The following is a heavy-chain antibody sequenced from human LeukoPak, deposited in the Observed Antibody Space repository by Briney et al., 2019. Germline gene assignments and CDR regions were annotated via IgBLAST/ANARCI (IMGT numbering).Heavy chain of an antibody. V-gene: IGHV3-7*03. J-gene: IGHJ6*02. CDR1: GFTFSSYW. Sequence: GGSLRLSCAASGFTFSSYWMNWARQAPGKGLEWVASINHNGNVYYYVDSVKGRFTISRDNAKNSLYLQMSNLRAEDTAVYFCARGGGLDVWGQGATVTVSS. CDR3: ARGGGLDV. D-gene: IGHD3-16*01. CDR2: INHNGNVY.